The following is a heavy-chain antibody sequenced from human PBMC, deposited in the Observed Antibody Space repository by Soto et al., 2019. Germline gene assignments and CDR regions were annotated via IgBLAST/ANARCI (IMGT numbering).Heavy chain of an antibody. CDR2: ISSSGDGT. CDR1: GFTFNTYA. V-gene: IGHV3-23*01. J-gene: IGHJ6*02. CDR3: VKNYDFWSWRMDF. D-gene: IGHD3-3*01. Sequence: GVSLRLSCAASGFTFNTYAMTWVRQAPGKGLEWVSIISSSGDGTYYVDSVKGRFTISRDNSRNTLNLQMNNLRAEDTAVYYYVKNYDFWSWRMDFCAQGSTDIVSS.